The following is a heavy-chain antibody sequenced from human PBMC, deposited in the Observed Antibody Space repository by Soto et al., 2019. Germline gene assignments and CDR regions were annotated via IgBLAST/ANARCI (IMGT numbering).Heavy chain of an antibody. V-gene: IGHV4-34*01. J-gene: IGHJ5*02. CDR3: ARGRGYSRWFDP. CDR2: TNHSGST. D-gene: IGHD4-4*01. Sequence: PSETLSLTCAVYGGSFSGYYWSWIRQPPGKGLEWIGETNHSGSTNYNPSLKSRVTISVDTSKNQFSLKLSSVTAADTAVYYCARGRGYSRWFDPWGQGTLVTVSS. CDR1: GGSFSGYY.